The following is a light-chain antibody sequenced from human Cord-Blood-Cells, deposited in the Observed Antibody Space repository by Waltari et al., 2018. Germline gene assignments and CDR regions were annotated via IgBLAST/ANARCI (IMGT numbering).Light chain of an antibody. J-gene: IGLJ3*02. CDR2: DNT. CDR1: SSNIGNNY. V-gene: IGLV1-51*01. CDR3: GTWDSSLSANWV. Sequence: QSVLTQPPSVSASPGQKVTISCSGSSSNIGNNYVSWYQQLPGTAPKLLIYDNTTRPSGIPDRFSGSKSGTSATLGITGLQTGDEADYYCGTWDSSLSANWVFGGGTKLTVL.